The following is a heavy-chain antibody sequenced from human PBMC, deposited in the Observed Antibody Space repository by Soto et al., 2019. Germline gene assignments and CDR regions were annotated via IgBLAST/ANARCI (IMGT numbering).Heavy chain of an antibody. J-gene: IGHJ4*02. CDR3: ARHGSY. CDR2: IYFSGTT. Sequence: QLQLQESGPGLVKPSETLSLTCNVSGVSISDTSYYWGWIRQAPGKGLEWIGTIYFSGTTFYNPSLKSRLSVSVDTAQNQFSLRLTSVTAADTAVYHCARHGSYWGQGTLVTVSS. CDR1: GVSISDTSYY. V-gene: IGHV4-39*01.